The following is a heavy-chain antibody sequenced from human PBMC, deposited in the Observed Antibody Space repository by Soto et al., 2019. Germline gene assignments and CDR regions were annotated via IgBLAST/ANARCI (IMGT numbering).Heavy chain of an antibody. CDR2: IYHSGRT. CDR3: ARRAVAGTSWFDP. CDR1: GGSITTTNW. V-gene: IGHV4-4*02. J-gene: IGHJ5*02. D-gene: IGHD6-19*01. Sequence: TLSLTCAVSGGSITTTNWWNWVRQPPGKGLEWIGEIYHSGRTNFNPSLKSRATISIDQSKNQVSLKLSSVTAADTAVYYCARRAVAGTSWFDPWGQGTQVTVSS.